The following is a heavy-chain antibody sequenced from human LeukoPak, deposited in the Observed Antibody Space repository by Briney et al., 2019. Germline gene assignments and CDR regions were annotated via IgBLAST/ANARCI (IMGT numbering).Heavy chain of an antibody. J-gene: IGHJ6*02. CDR1: GFTSSSYA. D-gene: IGHD3-10*01. V-gene: IGHV3-23*01. CDR2: ISGSGGST. Sequence: GGSLRLSCAASGFTSSSYAMSWVRQAPGKGLEWVSAISGSGGSTYYADSVKRRFTISRDNSINTLYLQMSSLRAEDAAVYYCAKSGGLSGSGRLGMDVWGQGTTVTVSS. CDR3: AKSGGLSGSGRLGMDV.